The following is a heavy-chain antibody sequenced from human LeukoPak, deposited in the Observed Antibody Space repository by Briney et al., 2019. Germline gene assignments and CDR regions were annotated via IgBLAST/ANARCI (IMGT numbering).Heavy chain of an antibody. Sequence: GGSLRLSRAASGFTFSNYAMNWVRQAPGKGLEWVSSISSSSSYIYYADSVKGRFTISRDNAKNSLYLQMNSLRAEDTAVYYCARYDSSDYYFDYWGQGTLVTVSS. CDR1: GFTFSNYA. D-gene: IGHD3-22*01. J-gene: IGHJ4*02. CDR3: ARYDSSDYYFDY. CDR2: ISSSSSYI. V-gene: IGHV3-21*01.